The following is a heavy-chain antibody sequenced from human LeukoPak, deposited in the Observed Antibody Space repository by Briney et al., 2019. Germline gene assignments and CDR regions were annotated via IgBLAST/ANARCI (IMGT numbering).Heavy chain of an antibody. V-gene: IGHV3-30*18. CDR2: ISYDGINK. CDR1: GFTFSNYG. D-gene: IGHD3-22*01. CDR3: AKDHTIIVVISQFDY. Sequence: GGSLRLSCAASGFTFSNYGMHWVRQAPGKGLEWVAVISYDGINKYYADSVKGRFTISRDNSKNTLYLQMNSPRAEDTAVYYCAKDHTIIVVISQFDYWGQGTLVTVSS. J-gene: IGHJ4*02.